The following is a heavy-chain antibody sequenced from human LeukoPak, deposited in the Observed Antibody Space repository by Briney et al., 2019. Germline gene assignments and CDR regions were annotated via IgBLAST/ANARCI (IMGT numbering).Heavy chain of an antibody. CDR2: INNDGSGT. CDR1: GFTFSSYW. Sequence: GGSLRLSCAASGFTFSSYWMHWVRQAPGKGPVWVSRINNDGSGTTYADSVKGRFTISRDDAKNTLYLQMNSLRAEDTAVYYCVRGGETTWSWGQGTLVTVSS. CDR3: VRGGETTWS. D-gene: IGHD1-14*01. J-gene: IGHJ5*02. V-gene: IGHV3-74*01.